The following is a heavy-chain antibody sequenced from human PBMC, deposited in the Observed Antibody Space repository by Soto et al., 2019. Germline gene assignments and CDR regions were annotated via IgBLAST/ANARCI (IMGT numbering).Heavy chain of an antibody. D-gene: IGHD6-19*01. V-gene: IGHV1-18*04. CDR1: GFPFETYG. CDR2: IGVYDNRT. CDR3: ARDLGPPSGWDFDF. Sequence: QVELVQSGAEVKRPGASVKVACQDSGFPFETYGVSWVRQAPGQGLEWMGWIGVYDNRTRSAQNFQDRVLLTADRSTSTAYLELRSLKYDDTAIYYCARDLGPPSGWDFDFWGQGTLVTVSS. J-gene: IGHJ4*02.